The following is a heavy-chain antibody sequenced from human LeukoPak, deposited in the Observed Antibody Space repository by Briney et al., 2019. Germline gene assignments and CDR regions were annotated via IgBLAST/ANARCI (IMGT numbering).Heavy chain of an antibody. V-gene: IGHV3-9*01. D-gene: IGHD3-16*02. CDR2: ISWNSGSI. CDR1: GFTFDDYA. Sequence: PGGSLRLSCAASGFTFDDYAMHWVRQAPGKGLEWVSGISWNSGSIGYADSVKGRFTISRDNAKNSLYLQMNSLRAEDTAVYYCAKDDYDYVWGSYQTTKPADYWGQGTLVTVSS. J-gene: IGHJ4*02. CDR3: AKDDYDYVWGSYQTTKPADY.